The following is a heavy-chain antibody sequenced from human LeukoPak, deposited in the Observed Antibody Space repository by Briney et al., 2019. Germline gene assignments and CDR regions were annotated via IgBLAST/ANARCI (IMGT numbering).Heavy chain of an antibody. V-gene: IGHV3-66*01. CDR3: ARPFPSGYSAPEARDDR. J-gene: IGHJ5*02. Sequence: GGSLRPSCVASGLTVSTNYMAWVRQAPRKGLEWVPVVYTDGKTYYADCVKDRFTIPRDTPKNTLSLQMNSVRVEDTAVYYCARPFPSGYSAPEARDDRWGQGTLVTVSS. D-gene: IGHD2-15*01. CDR2: VYTDGKT. CDR1: GLTVSTNY.